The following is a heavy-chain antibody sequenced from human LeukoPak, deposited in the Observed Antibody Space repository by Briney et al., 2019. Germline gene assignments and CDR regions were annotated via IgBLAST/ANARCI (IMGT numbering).Heavy chain of an antibody. CDR1: GGSISSSSYY. CDR2: IYYSGST. V-gene: IGHV4-39*01. J-gene: IGHJ4*02. CDR3: ATPGGSSWPLDY. Sequence: SETLSLTCTVSGGSISSSSYYWGWIRQPPGKGLEWIGSIYYSGSTYYNPSLKSRVTISVDTSKNQFSLKLSSVTAADTAVYYCATPGGSSWPLDYWGQGTLVTVSS. D-gene: IGHD6-13*01.